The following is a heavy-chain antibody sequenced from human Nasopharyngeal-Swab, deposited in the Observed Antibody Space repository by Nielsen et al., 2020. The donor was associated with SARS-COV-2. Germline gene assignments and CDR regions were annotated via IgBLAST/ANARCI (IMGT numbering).Heavy chain of an antibody. Sequence: SETLSLTCAVSGGSISSSNWWSWVRQPPGKVLEWIGEIYHSGSTNYDPSLKSRVTISVDKSKNQFSLKLSSVTAADTAVYYCASRSLGGIAVAGTGNWGQGTLVTVSS. CDR1: GGSISSSNW. J-gene: IGHJ4*02. D-gene: IGHD6-19*01. V-gene: IGHV4-4*02. CDR2: IYHSGST. CDR3: ASRSLGGIAVAGTGN.